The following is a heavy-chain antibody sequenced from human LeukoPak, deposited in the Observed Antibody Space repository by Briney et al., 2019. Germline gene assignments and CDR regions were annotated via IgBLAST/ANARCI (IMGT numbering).Heavy chain of an antibody. D-gene: IGHD1-1*01. Sequence: GGSLRLSCAASGFTFSSYSMDWVRQAPGKGLEWVSYISSISTIYYADSVKGRFTISRDNSKNTLYLQMNSLRAEDTAVYYCANLAGDTGTFDIWGQGTMVTVSS. CDR1: GFTFSSYS. CDR3: ANLAGDTGTFDI. V-gene: IGHV3-48*01. J-gene: IGHJ3*02. CDR2: ISSISTI.